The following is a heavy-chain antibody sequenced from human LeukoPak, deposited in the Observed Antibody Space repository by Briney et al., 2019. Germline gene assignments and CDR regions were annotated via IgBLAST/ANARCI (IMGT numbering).Heavy chain of an antibody. Sequence: VASVKVSCKASGYTFTSYGVSWVRQAPGQGLEWMGWINPNSGGTKYAQKFQGRVTMTRDTSISTAYMELSRLRSDDTAVYYCARGAEYHYYMDVWGKGTTVTISS. CDR1: GYTFTSYG. CDR2: INPNSGGT. CDR3: ARGAEYHYYMDV. J-gene: IGHJ6*03. V-gene: IGHV1-2*02.